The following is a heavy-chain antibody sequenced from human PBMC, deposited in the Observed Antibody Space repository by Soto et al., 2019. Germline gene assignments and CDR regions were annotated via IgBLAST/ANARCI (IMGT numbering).Heavy chain of an antibody. CDR1: GGSVSSGSYY. D-gene: IGHD1-26*01. V-gene: IGHV4-61*01. CDR3: ARGGTSGSYPYYDYYGMDV. CDR2: IYYSGST. J-gene: IGHJ6*02. Sequence: ETLSLTCTVSGGSVSSGSYYWSWIRQPPGKGLEWIGYIYYSGSTNYNPSLKSRVTISVDTSKNQFSLKLSSVTAADTAVYYCARGGTSGSYPYYDYYGMDVWGQGTTVTVSS.